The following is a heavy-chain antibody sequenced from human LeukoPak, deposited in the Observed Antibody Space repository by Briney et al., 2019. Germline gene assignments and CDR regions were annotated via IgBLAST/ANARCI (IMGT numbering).Heavy chain of an antibody. CDR2: ISGSGGTT. J-gene: IGHJ4*02. CDR1: GFTFSNAW. CDR3: AKDTVVGATTNLFDY. V-gene: IGHV3-23*01. D-gene: IGHD1-26*01. Sequence: QPGGSLRLSCAASGFTFSNAWMSWVRQAPGKGLEWVSAISGSGGTTYYADSVKGRFTISRDNSKNTLYLQMNSLGAEDTAVYYCAKDTVVGATTNLFDYWGQGTLVTVSS.